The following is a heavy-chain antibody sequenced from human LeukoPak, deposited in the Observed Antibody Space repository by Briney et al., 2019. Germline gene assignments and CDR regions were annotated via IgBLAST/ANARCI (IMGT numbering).Heavy chain of an antibody. J-gene: IGHJ6*02. CDR2: ISYDGSNK. CDR1: GFTFSSYP. D-gene: IGHD3-22*01. CDR3: ARDPAYEAVVVYYGMDV. Sequence: GRSLRLTCAASGFTFSSYPMYWVRQAPGKGLECVAVISYDGSNKYYADSVKGRFTISRDNSKNTLYLQMNSLRDEDTAVYYCARDPAYEAVVVYYGMDVWGHGTTVTVSS. V-gene: IGHV3-30-3*01.